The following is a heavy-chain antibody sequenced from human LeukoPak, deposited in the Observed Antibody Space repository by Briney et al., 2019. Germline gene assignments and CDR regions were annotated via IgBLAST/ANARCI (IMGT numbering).Heavy chain of an antibody. D-gene: IGHD6-13*01. V-gene: IGHV3-21*01. CDR1: GFTFSSYS. CDR3: VGYSSSWYVVDYYYGMDV. J-gene: IGHJ6*02. Sequence: GGPLRLSCAASGFTFSSYSMNWVRQAPGKGLEWVSSISSSSRYIYYADSVKGRFTISRDNAKNSLYLQMNSLRAEDTAVYYCVGYSSSWYVVDYYYGMDVWGQGTTVTVSS. CDR2: ISSSSRYI.